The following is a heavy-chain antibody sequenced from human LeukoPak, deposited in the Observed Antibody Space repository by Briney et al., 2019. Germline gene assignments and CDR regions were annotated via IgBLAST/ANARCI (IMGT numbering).Heavy chain of an antibody. Sequence: GGSLRLSCAASGFTFSSYNMNWVRQAPGKGLEWVSYISTSSYTIYYADSVKGRFTISRDNAKNSLYLQMNSLRAEDTAVYYCAREVSGGSAALDYWGQGTLVTVSS. V-gene: IGHV3-48*04. D-gene: IGHD2-15*01. CDR2: ISTSSYTI. J-gene: IGHJ4*02. CDR1: GFTFSSYN. CDR3: AREVSGGSAALDY.